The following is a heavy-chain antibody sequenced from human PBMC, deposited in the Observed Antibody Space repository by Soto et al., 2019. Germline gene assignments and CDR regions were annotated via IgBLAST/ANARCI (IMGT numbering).Heavy chain of an antibody. D-gene: IGHD3-10*01. V-gene: IGHV3-23*01. Sequence: LRLSCAASGFTFSSYGMSWVRQAPGKGLEWVSSISGSGGSTYYADSVKGRFTISRDNSKNTLYLQMSSLRAEDTAVYYCANRNDYGSGSYFPFDHWGQGTLVTVSS. CDR3: ANRNDYGSGSYFPFDH. J-gene: IGHJ4*02. CDR1: GFTFSSYG. CDR2: ISGSGGST.